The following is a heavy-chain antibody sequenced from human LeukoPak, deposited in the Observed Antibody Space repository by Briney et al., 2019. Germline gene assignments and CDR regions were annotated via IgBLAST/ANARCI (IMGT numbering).Heavy chain of an antibody. D-gene: IGHD4-17*01. Sequence: SETLSLTCAVYGGSFRTYYCSWIRQPPGKWLEWVGEINHSGSTNYNPSLKSPVTISVDPSKNQFSLKPSSVTAADMAVYSCARGRYGDYERYFDYWGQGTLVTVSS. J-gene: IGHJ4*02. CDR2: INHSGST. CDR3: ARGRYGDYERYFDY. CDR1: GGSFRTYY. V-gene: IGHV4-34*01.